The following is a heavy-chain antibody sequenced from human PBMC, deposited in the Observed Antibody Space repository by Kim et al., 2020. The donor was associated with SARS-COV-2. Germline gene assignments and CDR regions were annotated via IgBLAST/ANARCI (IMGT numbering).Heavy chain of an antibody. Sequence: GGSLRLSCASSGFTFSDYAFHWVRQAPGRGLEWVAIIWYDGNYKYYIDSVKGRFTISRDNTKNTLYLQMNSLRVDDTAVYYCAKGGDNSGHDGFDFWGRGTMVTVSS. V-gene: IGHV3-33*03. J-gene: IGHJ3*01. CDR2: IWYDGNYK. CDR1: GFTFSDYA. CDR3: AKGGDNSGHDGFDF. D-gene: IGHD3-22*01.